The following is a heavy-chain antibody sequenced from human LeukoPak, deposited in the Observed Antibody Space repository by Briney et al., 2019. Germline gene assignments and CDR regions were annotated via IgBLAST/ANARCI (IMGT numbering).Heavy chain of an antibody. D-gene: IGHD6-13*01. CDR1: GGSINDYY. Sequence: SETQSLTCTVSGGSINDYYWTWIRQPSGQGLEWLGRIHTGGSTNYNPSLRRRLTMSVDTSKNQFSLKLSSVTAADTAVYYCASQRTYSTSWPFFDDWGQGTLVTVSS. CDR3: ASQRTYSTSWPFFDD. J-gene: IGHJ4*02. V-gene: IGHV4-4*07. CDR2: IHTGGST.